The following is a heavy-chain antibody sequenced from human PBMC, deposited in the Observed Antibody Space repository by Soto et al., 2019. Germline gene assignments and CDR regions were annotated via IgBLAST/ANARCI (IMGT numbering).Heavy chain of an antibody. CDR3: ARARGVDS. D-gene: IGHD3-16*01. Sequence: GGSLRLSCAGSGFTFSNHWMNLVRQAPGKGLEWVANIKADGSEKYYVDSVKGRFTISRDNAKNSLYLQMNSLRAEDAAVYYCARARGVDSWGQGTLVTVSS. J-gene: IGHJ5*01. CDR1: GFTFSNHW. V-gene: IGHV3-7*03. CDR2: IKADGSEK.